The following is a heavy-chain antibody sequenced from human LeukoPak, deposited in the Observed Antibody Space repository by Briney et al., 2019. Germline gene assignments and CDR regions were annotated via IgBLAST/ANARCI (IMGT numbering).Heavy chain of an antibody. CDR3: AREITTMIVVITHYYYYYYMDV. CDR2: INHSGST. CDR1: GGSISSYY. D-gene: IGHD3-22*01. Sequence: PSETLSLTCTVSGGSISSYYWSWIRQPPGKGLEWIGEINHSGSTNYNPSLKSRVTISVDTSKNQFSLKLSSVTAADTAVYYCAREITTMIVVITHYYYYYYMDVWGKGTTVTVSS. V-gene: IGHV4-34*01. J-gene: IGHJ6*03.